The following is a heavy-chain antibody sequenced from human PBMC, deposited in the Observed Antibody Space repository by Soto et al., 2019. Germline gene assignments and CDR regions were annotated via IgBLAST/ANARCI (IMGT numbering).Heavy chain of an antibody. CDR2: SSNSGSFT. V-gene: IGHV3-11*06. Sequence: GGSLRLSCAASGFTFSDHYMSWIRQAPGKGLEWIGYSSNSGSFTRYADSVKGRFSISRDNAKNSLYLQINSLRGNDTATYFWVRSGDNYNFLDYWGQGTPVAVSS. D-gene: IGHD3-3*01. CDR3: VRSGDNYNFLDY. J-gene: IGHJ4*02. CDR1: GFTFSDHY.